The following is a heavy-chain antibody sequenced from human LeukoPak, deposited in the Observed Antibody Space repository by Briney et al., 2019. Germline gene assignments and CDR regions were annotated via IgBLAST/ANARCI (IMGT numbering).Heavy chain of an antibody. D-gene: IGHD6-19*01. CDR3: ARAAPNEQASGWYSWFDP. CDR1: GGSISSYY. J-gene: IGHJ5*02. CDR2: IYYSGST. Sequence: SETLSLTCTVSGGSISSYYWSWIRQPPGKGLEWIGYIYYSGSTNYNPSLKSRVTISVDTSKNQFSLKLSSVTAADTAVYYCARAAPNEQASGWYSWFDPWGQGTLVTVSS. V-gene: IGHV4-59*01.